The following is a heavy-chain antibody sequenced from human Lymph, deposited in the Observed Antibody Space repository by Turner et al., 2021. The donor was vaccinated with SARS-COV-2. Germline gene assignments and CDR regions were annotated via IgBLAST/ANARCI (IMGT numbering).Heavy chain of an antibody. CDR1: GGTFSTYV. Sequence: QVQLVQSGAEVKKPGSSVKVACKASGGTFSTYVISWVRQAPGQGLEWMGGIIPILGIATYAQKFQGRVTITADKSTSTAYMELSSLRSEDTAVYHCARRHSGNYDAFDIWGQGTMVTVSS. D-gene: IGHD1-26*01. CDR3: ARRHSGNYDAFDI. J-gene: IGHJ3*02. CDR2: IIPILGIA. V-gene: IGHV1-69*10.